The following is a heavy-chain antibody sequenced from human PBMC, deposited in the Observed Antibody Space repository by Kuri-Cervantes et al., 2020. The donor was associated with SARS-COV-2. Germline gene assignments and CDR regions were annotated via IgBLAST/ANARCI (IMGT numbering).Heavy chain of an antibody. CDR1: GGSISSYY. CDR3: AMSSDWNPLWYFDL. J-gene: IGHJ2*01. D-gene: IGHD2-21*01. V-gene: IGHV4-59*08. Sequence: ESLKISCTVSGGSISSYYWSWIRQPPGKGLEWIGYIYYSGSTNYNPSLKSRVTISVDTSKNQFSLNLKSVTAADTAIYYCAMSSDWNPLWYFDLWGRGTLVTVSS. CDR2: IYYSGST.